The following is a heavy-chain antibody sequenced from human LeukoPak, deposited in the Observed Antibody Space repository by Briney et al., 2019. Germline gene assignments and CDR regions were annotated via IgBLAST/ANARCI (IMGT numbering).Heavy chain of an antibody. Sequence: GASVKVSCKASGYTFTGYYMHWVRQAPGQGLEWMGWINPNSGGTNYAQKFQGRVTMTRDTSISTAYMELSRLRSDDTAVYYCARAVRRITMVRGVTPFVGPWGQGTLVTVSS. J-gene: IGHJ5*02. CDR2: INPNSGGT. D-gene: IGHD3-10*01. CDR3: ARAVRRITMVRGVTPFVGP. CDR1: GYTFTGYY. V-gene: IGHV1-2*02.